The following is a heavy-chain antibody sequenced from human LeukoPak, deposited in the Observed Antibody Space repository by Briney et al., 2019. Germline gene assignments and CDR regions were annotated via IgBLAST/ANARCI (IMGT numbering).Heavy chain of an antibody. V-gene: IGHV3-7*03. Sequence: GGSLRLSCAASGFSFSTYWMNWVRRAPGKGLEWVANIKQDGSEKYYVDSVKGRFTISRDNAKNSLYLQMNNLRAEDTAVYYCARNRGWETFDYWGQGTLVTVSS. CDR3: ARNRGWETFDY. J-gene: IGHJ4*02. D-gene: IGHD3-10*01. CDR2: IKQDGSEK. CDR1: GFSFSTYW.